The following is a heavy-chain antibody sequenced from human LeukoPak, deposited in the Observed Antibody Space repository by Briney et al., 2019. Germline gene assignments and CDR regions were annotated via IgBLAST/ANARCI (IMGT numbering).Heavy chain of an antibody. CDR3: VPLEGDAFGI. D-gene: IGHD1-1*01. CDR2: ISSDGGST. Sequence: GGSLRLSCSASGFTFSSFAMHWVRQAPGKGLEYVSAISSDGGSTYYADSVKGRFTISRDNSKNTLNLQMSSLRPEDTAVYYCVPLEGDAFGIWGQGRMVTVSS. CDR1: GFTFSSFA. V-gene: IGHV3-64D*06. J-gene: IGHJ3*02.